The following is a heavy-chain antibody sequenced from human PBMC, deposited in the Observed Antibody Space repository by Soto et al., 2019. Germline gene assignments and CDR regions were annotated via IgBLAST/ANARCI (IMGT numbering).Heavy chain of an antibody. J-gene: IGHJ1*01. Sequence: SETLSLTCAVYGGSFSGYYWSWIRQPPGKGLEWIGEINHSGSTNYNPSLKSRVTISVDTSKNQFSLKLSSVTAADTAVYYCARGVFYGSGRKYFQHWGQGTLVTVS. CDR3: ARGVFYGSGRKYFQH. CDR1: GGSFSGYY. D-gene: IGHD3-10*01. V-gene: IGHV4-34*01. CDR2: INHSGST.